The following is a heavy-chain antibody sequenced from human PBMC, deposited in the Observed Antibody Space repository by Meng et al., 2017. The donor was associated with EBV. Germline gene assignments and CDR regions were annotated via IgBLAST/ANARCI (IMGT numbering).Heavy chain of an antibody. D-gene: IGHD3-10*01. CDR3: ASESGRGYTPDY. CDR2: FLPRLGAP. J-gene: IGHJ4*02. V-gene: IGHV1-69*01. CDR1: GGPFRYYA. Sequence: QGRWVQIGAEGKKPGWSGKVSCKTSGGPFRYYAISWVRQAPGQGLEWLGGFLPRLGAPNYAQKFHGRVKITADESTSTHYMDLSSLRSEDTAIYYCASESGRGYTPDYWGQGTLVTVSS.